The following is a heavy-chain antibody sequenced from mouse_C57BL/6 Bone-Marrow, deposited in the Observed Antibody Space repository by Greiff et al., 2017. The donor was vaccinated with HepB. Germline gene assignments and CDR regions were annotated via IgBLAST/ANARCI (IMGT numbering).Heavy chain of an antibody. CDR3: ARMDVNSPLFAY. CDR1: GFSFSDYG. Sequence: EVQVVESGGGLVKPGGSLKLSCAASGFSFSDYGMHWVRQTPEKGLVWVAYISSVSSTIYYADTVKGRFTISRDNAKNTLFLKMTSLRSEDTAMYYCARMDVNSPLFAYWGQVTLVTVSA. V-gene: IGHV5-17*01. CDR2: ISSVSSTI. J-gene: IGHJ3*01. D-gene: IGHD2-1*01.